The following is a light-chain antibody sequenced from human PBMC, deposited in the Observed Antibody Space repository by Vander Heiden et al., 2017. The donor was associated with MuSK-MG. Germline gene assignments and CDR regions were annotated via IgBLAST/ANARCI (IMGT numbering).Light chain of an antibody. V-gene: IGKV4-1*01. J-gene: IGKJ1*01. CDR2: WAS. CDR3: QQYYSTPRT. Sequence: DIVLTQSPDSLAVSLGERATINCKSSQSVLSSSNNKNYLAWYQQKPGQPPRLLISWASTRESGVPDRFSGSGSGTDFTLTISSLQAEDVAVYYCQQYYSTPRTFGQGTKVXMK. CDR1: QSVLSSSNNKNY.